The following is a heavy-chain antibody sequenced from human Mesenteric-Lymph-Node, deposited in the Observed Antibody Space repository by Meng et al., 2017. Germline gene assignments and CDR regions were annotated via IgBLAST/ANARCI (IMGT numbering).Heavy chain of an antibody. CDR1: GGSISSGDYY. CDR3: ARVGWRQWSFDL. CDR2: IYYSGST. V-gene: IGHV4-30-4*01. J-gene: IGHJ2*01. Sequence: QFPLLASGSGLVKHSQTLSLTCTVSGGSISSGDYYWSWIRQPPGKGLELIGHIYYSGSTSYNPSLKSRVTISVDTSNNQFSLKLSSVTAADTAVYYCARVGWRQWSFDLWGRGTLVTVSS. D-gene: IGHD5-18*01.